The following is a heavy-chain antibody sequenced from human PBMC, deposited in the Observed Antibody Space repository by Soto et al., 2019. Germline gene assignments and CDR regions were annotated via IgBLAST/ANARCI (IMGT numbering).Heavy chain of an antibody. CDR3: ARISSGAGAFDL. CDR2: IYIGSNVI. J-gene: IGHJ3*01. Sequence: EVKLVESGGSLVKPGGSLRLSCAASGFRINTYTMNWIRQAPGKGLEWVSSIYIGSNVIYYGASVKGRFSISRDDAQDSMFLQMDSLRAEDTATYYCARISSGAGAFDLWGRGTKVAVSS. CDR1: GFRINTYT. V-gene: IGHV3-21*02. D-gene: IGHD3-10*01.